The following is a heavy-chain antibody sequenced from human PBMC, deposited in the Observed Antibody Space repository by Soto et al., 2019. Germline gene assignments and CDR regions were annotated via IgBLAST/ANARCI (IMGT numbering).Heavy chain of an antibody. CDR1: GYTFTTYG. Sequence: QVQLVQSGAEVKKPGASVKVSCKASGYTFTTYGIIWVRQAPGQGLEWMGWISANSGNTEYAQKFQGRVTMTTDTSAIIAYMELRSLKSDDTAVYYCARAYCSGGSCYLDYWGQGTLVTVSS. D-gene: IGHD2-15*01. CDR2: ISANSGNT. CDR3: ARAYCSGGSCYLDY. J-gene: IGHJ4*02. V-gene: IGHV1-18*01.